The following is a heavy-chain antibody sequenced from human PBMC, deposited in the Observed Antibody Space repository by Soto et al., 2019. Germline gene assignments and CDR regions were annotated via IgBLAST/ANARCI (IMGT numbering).Heavy chain of an antibody. V-gene: IGHV4-30-2*01. CDR3: AAGGGLPRYY. CDR1: GGNVCRGGWS. J-gene: IGHJ4*02. Sequence: SRSGEGCGGNVCRGGWSSSCFRQTPGKGLEWIGYIYHSGSTYYNPSLKSRVTISVDRSKNQFSLKLSSVTAADTAVYYCAAGGGLPRYYWGQGTLVTVSS. D-gene: IGHD5-12*01. CDR2: IYHSGST.